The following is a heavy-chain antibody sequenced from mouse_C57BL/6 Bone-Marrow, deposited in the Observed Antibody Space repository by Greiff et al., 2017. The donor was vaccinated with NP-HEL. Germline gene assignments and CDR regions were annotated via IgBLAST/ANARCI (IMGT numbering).Heavy chain of an antibody. CDR1: GYTFTDYY. V-gene: IGHV1-19*01. CDR3: ARRSVTTVVAFDY. D-gene: IGHD1-1*01. CDR2: INPYNGGT. Sequence: EVQLQQSGPVLVKPGASVKMSCKASGYTFTDYYMNWVKQSHGKSLEWIGVINPYNGGTSYNQKFKGKATLTVDKSSSTAYMELNSLTSEDSAVYYCARRSVTTVVAFDYWGQGTTLTVSS. J-gene: IGHJ2*01.